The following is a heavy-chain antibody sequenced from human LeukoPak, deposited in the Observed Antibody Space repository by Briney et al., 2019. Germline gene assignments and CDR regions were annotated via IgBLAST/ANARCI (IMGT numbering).Heavy chain of an antibody. CDR3: ASFGYDSSPWGMDY. V-gene: IGHV4-34*01. D-gene: IGHD3-22*01. J-gene: IGHJ4*02. Sequence: PSETLSLTCAVYGGSFSGYYWSWIRQPPGKGLEWIGEINHSGSTNYNPSLKSRVTILVDTSKNQFSLKLSSVNAADTAVYYCASFGYDSSPWGMDYWGPGTLVTVSS. CDR2: INHSGST. CDR1: GGSFSGYY.